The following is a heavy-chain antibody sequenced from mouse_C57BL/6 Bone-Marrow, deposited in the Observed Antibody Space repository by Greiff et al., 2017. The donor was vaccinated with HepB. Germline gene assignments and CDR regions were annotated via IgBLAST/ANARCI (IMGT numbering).Heavy chain of an antibody. D-gene: IGHD2-1*01. CDR1: GYTFTDYE. CDR3: TKGGNYPWFAY. Sequence: QVQLQQSGAELVRPGASVTLSCKASGYTFTDYEMHWVKQTPVHGLEWIGAIDPETGGTAYNQKFKGKAILTADKSSSTAYMELRSLTSEDSAVYYCTKGGNYPWFAYWGQGTLVTVSA. J-gene: IGHJ3*01. V-gene: IGHV1-15*01. CDR2: IDPETGGT.